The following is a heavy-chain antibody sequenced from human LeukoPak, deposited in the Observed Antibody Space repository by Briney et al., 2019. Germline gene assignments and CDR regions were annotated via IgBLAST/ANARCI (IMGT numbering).Heavy chain of an antibody. V-gene: IGHV5-51*01. CDR2: IYAGDSDT. J-gene: IGHJ6*02. CDR1: GYSFTSYW. D-gene: IGHD2-21*02. CDR3: ATQAPLSTYCGGDCYPGDRAYYYYYGMDV. Sequence: GESLKISCKGSGYSFTSYWRGWGRQMPGKGREGRGIIYAGDSDTRGSPCFQGQVTISADKPISTASLQWSSLKASDPPMSYCATQAPLSTYCGGDCYPGDRAYYYYYGMDVWGQGTTVTVSS.